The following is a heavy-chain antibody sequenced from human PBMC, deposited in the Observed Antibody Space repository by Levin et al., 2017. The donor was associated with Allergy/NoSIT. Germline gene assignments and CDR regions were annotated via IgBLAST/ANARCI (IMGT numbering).Heavy chain of an antibody. J-gene: IGHJ4*02. Sequence: GESLKISCAASGFTFSSYGMHWVRQAPGKGLEWVAVISYDGSNKYYADSVKGRFTISRDNSKNTLYLQMNSLRAEDTAVYYCAKDIILWSGRGAWPDYWGQGTLVTVSS. V-gene: IGHV3-30*18. CDR3: AKDIILWSGRGAWPDY. D-gene: IGHD2-21*01. CDR1: GFTFSSYG. CDR2: ISYDGSNK.